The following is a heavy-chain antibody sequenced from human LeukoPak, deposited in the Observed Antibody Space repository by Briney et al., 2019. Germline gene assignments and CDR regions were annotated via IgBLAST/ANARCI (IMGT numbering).Heavy chain of an antibody. CDR1: GFTFSSYG. CDR3: AKSHCGSFSCSRAEF. V-gene: IGHV3-33*06. J-gene: IGHJ4*02. CDR2: IWYDGSNK. Sequence: GGSLRLSCAASGFTFSSYGMHWVRQAPGKGLEWVAVIWYDGSNKYYADSVKGRFTISRDNSKNTLYLQMNSLRDEDTAVYYCAKSHCGSFSCSRAEFWGQGTLVTVSS. D-gene: IGHD2-2*01.